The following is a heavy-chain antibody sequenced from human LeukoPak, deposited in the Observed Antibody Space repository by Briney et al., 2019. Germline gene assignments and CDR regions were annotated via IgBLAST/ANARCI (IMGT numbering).Heavy chain of an antibody. D-gene: IGHD3-10*01. CDR3: ARAQYGFHFDY. CDR1: GASISSYY. Sequence: SETLSLTCTVSGASISSYYWSWIRQPPGKGLEWIGYIYYSGSTNYNPSLKSRVTISVDTSKNQFSLKLSSVTAADTAVYYCARAQYGFHFDYWGQGTLVTVSS. J-gene: IGHJ4*02. V-gene: IGHV4-59*01. CDR2: IYYSGST.